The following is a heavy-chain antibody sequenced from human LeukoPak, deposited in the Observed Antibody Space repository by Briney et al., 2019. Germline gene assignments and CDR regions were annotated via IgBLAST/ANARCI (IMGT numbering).Heavy chain of an antibody. CDR1: GYTFTGYY. Sequence: RWGSVKVSCKASGYTFTGYYMHWVRQAPGQGLEWMGWINPNSGGTNYAQKFQGRVTMTRDTSISTAYMELSRLRSDDTAVYYCARARSDDYGDYLDYWGQGTLVTVSS. CDR3: ARARSDDYGDYLDY. D-gene: IGHD4-17*01. V-gene: IGHV1-2*02. CDR2: INPNSGGT. J-gene: IGHJ4*02.